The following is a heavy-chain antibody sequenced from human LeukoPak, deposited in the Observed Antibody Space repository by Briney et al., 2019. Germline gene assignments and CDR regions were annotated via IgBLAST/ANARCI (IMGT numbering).Heavy chain of an antibody. D-gene: IGHD4-17*01. J-gene: IGHJ4*02. Sequence: ASVKVSCKASGDTFTSYGISWVRQAPGQGPEWMGWISAYNGNTNYAQKLQGRVTMTTDTSTSTAYMELRSLRSDDTAVYYCARSLYGDYAGYWGQGTLVTVSS. V-gene: IGHV1-18*01. CDR1: GDTFTSYG. CDR3: ARSLYGDYAGY. CDR2: ISAYNGNT.